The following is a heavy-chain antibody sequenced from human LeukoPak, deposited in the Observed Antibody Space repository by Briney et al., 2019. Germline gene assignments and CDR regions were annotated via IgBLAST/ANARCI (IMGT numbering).Heavy chain of an antibody. CDR1: GFPFSSHA. CDR3: VREAGYCAPVCVKTNWFDP. Sequence: GGSLRLSCAASGFPFSSHAMRWVRQPPGKGLEWVAAISNGKTYYADSVRGRFAISRDDSTKTEYLHMNSLRDEDTALYHCVREAGYCAPVCVKTNWFDPWGQGTLVTVSS. J-gene: IGHJ5*02. V-gene: IGHV3-23*01. CDR2: ISNGKT. D-gene: IGHD2-15*01.